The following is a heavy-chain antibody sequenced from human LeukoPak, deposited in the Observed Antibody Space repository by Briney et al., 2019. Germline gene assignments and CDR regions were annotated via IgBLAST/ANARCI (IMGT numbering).Heavy chain of an antibody. D-gene: IGHD3-3*01. J-gene: IGHJ6*02. V-gene: IGHV3-30*18. CDR2: ISYDGSNK. CDR3: AKEHDFDTVGGYYYYYGMDV. Sequence: GRSLRLSCAASGFTFSSYGMHWVRQAPGKGLEWVAVISYDGSNKYYADSVKGRFTISRDNSKNTLYLQMNSLRAEDTAVYYCAKEHDFDTVGGYYYYYGMDVWGQGTTVTVSS. CDR1: GFTFSSYG.